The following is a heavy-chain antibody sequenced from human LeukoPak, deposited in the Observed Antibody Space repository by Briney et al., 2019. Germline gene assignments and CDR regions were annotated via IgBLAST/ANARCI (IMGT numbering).Heavy chain of an antibody. D-gene: IGHD6-13*01. J-gene: IGHJ4*02. CDR2: SYPSGSI. V-gene: IGHV4-38-2*02. CDR1: GYSISSCYF. Sequence: SETLSLTCTVSGYSISSCYFWGLIRQAPGKGLELIGSSYPSGSIYYNPSLKSRVTISVDTSKNQFSLKLNSVTAADTAVYYCAREERDKSWYVVGDYWGQGTLVTVSS. CDR3: AREERDKSWYVVGDY.